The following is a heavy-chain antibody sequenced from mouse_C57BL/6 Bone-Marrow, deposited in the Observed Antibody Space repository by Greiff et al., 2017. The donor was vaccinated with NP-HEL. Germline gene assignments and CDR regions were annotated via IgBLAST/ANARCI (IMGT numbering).Heavy chain of an antibody. D-gene: IGHD1-1*01. V-gene: IGHV5-6*01. CDR3: ARATVTYFDY. J-gene: IGHJ2*01. Sequence: EVQRVESGGDLVKPGGSLKLSCAASGFTFSSYGMSWVRQTPDKRLEWVATISSGGSYTYYTDSVKGRFTISRDNAKNTLYLQMSSLKSEDTAMYYCARATVTYFDYWGQGTTLTVSS. CDR2: ISSGGSYT. CDR1: GFTFSSYG.